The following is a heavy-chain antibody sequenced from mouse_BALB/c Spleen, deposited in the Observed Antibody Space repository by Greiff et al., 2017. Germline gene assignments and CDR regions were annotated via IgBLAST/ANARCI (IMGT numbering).Heavy chain of an antibody. D-gene: IGHD2-10*01. CDR3: VREAYYGNWFAY. V-gene: IGHV10-3*03. CDR2: IRSKSNNYAT. Sequence: EVQLQESGGGLVQPKGSLKLSCAASGFTFNTYAMHWVCQAPGKGLEWVARIRSKSNNYATYYADSVKDRFTISRDDSQSMLYLQMNNLKTEDTAMYYCVREAYYGNWFAYRGQGTLVTVSA. J-gene: IGHJ3*01. CDR1: GFTFNTYA.